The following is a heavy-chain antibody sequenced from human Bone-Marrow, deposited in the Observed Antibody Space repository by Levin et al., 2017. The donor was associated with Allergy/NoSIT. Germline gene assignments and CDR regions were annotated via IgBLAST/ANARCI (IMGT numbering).Heavy chain of an antibody. CDR1: GGSFSSGHYY. J-gene: IGHJ2*01. CDR2: IYYSGST. Sequence: SETLSLTCTVSGGSFSSGHYYWNWIRQPPGKGLEWIGNIYYSGSTYYNPSLKNRVAVSLDTSKNQLSLKLTSVTAADTAVYYCARDTAFYDFWSGYPNWNFDLWGRGTLVTVSS. D-gene: IGHD3-3*01. V-gene: IGHV4-30-4*01. CDR3: ARDTAFYDFWSGYPNWNFDL.